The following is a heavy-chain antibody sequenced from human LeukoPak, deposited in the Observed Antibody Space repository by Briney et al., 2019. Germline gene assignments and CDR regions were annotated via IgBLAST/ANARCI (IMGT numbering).Heavy chain of an antibody. Sequence: GGSLRLSYAPSGFTFSSYAMSWVRQAPGKGLEWVSAISGSGGSTYYADSVKGRFTISRDNSKNTLFLQMNSLRAEDTAVYYCANGGLWLPIRSDWGQGTLVTVSS. V-gene: IGHV3-23*01. CDR2: ISGSGGST. CDR1: GFTFSSYA. J-gene: IGHJ4*02. D-gene: IGHD5-18*01. CDR3: ANGGLWLPIRSD.